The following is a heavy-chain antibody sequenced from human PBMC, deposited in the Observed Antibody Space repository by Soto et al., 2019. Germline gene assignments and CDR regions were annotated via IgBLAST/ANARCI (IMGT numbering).Heavy chain of an antibody. Sequence: SETLSPTCAVSGGSISSGGYSWSWIRQPPGKGLEWIGYIYHSGSTYYNPSLKSRVTISVDRSKNQFSLKLSSVTAADTAVYYCARGDYGDYNDAFAIWGQGTMVTVSS. CDR2: IYHSGST. J-gene: IGHJ3*02. CDR1: GGSISSGGYS. D-gene: IGHD4-17*01. V-gene: IGHV4-30-2*01. CDR3: ARGDYGDYNDAFAI.